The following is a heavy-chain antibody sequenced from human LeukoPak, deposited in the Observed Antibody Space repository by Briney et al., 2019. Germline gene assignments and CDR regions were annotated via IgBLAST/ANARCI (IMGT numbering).Heavy chain of an antibody. V-gene: IGHV4-30-2*01. CDR2: IYHSGST. CDR3: AGDSKGWFDP. CDR1: GSSISSGGYS. Sequence: SQTLSLTCAVSGSSISSGGYSWSWIRQPPGKGLEWIGYIYHSGSTYYNPSLKSRVTISVDRSKNQFSLKLSSVTAADTAVYYCAGDSKGWFDPWGQGTLVTVSS. J-gene: IGHJ5*02.